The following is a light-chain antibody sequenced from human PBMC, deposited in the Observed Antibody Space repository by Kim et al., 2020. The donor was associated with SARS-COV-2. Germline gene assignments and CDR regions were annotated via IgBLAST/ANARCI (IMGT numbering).Light chain of an antibody. CDR1: QDINNY. Sequence: DIQMTQSPSSLSASVGDRVTITCQASQDINNYLNWYQQKPGKAPKLLIHAASKLEPGVPSRFSGGRSGTDFTFIISSLQPEDIGTYFCQQSEDVPYTFGQGTKLEIK. J-gene: IGKJ2*01. CDR2: AAS. CDR3: QQSEDVPYT. V-gene: IGKV1-33*01.